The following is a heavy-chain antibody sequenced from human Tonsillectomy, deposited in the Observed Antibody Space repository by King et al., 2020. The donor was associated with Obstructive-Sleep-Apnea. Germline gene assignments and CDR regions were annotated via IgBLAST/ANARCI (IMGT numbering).Heavy chain of an antibody. CDR2: MYYSGNT. Sequence: QVQLQESGPGLVKPSQTLSLTCTVSGGSITTGGYYWSWIRQHPGKGLEWIGYMYYSGNTNSNPSLKSRVTISIDTSKNQFSLKLSSVTAADTAVYYCARVXXTXXXXXXWXXXTLVTVSS. CDR3: ARVXXTXXXXXX. V-gene: IGHV4-31*03. CDR1: GGSITTGGYY. J-gene: IGHJ4*01.